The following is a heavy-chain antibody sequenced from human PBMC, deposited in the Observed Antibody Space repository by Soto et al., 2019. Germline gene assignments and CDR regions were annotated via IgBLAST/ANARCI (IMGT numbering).Heavy chain of an antibody. D-gene: IGHD6-19*01. CDR3: ARDQSPSSGWPGMDV. CDR1: GYTFTDYY. V-gene: IGHV1-2*02. CDR2: INPNSGGT. J-gene: IGHJ6*02. Sequence: ASVKVSCKASGYTFTDYYMHWVRQAPGQGLEWMGWINPNSGGTNYAQKFQGRVTMTRDTSISTAYMELNRLRSDDTAVYYCARDQSPSSGWPGMDVWGQGTTVAVSS.